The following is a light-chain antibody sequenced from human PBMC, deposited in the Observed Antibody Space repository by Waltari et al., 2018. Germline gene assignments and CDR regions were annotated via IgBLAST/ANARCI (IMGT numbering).Light chain of an antibody. V-gene: IGKV3-11*01. Sequence: EIVLTQSPATLTLSPGDTATLSCRASQTVRTVLAWYQQKPGQAPRLLIFDASSRATGISPKFRCSGSGTDFTLTVNNLEPEDFAVYYCQQRSSWPYTFGQGTRVDFK. CDR3: QQRSSWPYT. CDR1: QTVRTV. J-gene: IGKJ2*01. CDR2: DAS.